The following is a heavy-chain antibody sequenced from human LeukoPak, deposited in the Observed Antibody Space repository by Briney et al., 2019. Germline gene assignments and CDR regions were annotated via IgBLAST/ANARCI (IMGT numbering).Heavy chain of an antibody. Sequence: QPGGSLRLSCAASGFTLSSYAMSWVRQAPGEGLEWVSNISGGSSNIYHADSVKGRFTISRDNSKNTLYLQMDSLRVEDTAVYHCAKEASYSGYVGSYAFDIWGQGTMVTVSS. V-gene: IGHV3-23*01. CDR1: GFTLSSYA. J-gene: IGHJ3*02. D-gene: IGHD5-12*01. CDR3: AKEASYSGYVGSYAFDI. CDR2: ISGGSSNI.